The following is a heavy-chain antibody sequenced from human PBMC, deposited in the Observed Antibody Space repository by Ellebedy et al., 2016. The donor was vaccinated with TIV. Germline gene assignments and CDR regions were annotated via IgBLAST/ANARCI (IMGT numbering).Heavy chain of an antibody. J-gene: IGHJ4*02. V-gene: IGHV4-34*01. D-gene: IGHD5-18*01. Sequence: SETLSLXCAVYGGSFSGYYWSWIRQPPGKGLEWIGEINHSGSTNYNPSLKSRVTISVDTSKNQFSLKLSSVTAADTAVYYCARGRKLWPFDYWGQGTLVTVSS. CDR3: ARGRKLWPFDY. CDR1: GGSFSGYY. CDR2: INHSGST.